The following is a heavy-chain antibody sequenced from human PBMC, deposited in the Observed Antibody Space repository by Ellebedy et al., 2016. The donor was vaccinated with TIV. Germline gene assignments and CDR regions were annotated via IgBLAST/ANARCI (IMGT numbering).Heavy chain of an antibody. Sequence: SETLSLTXTASGRSISSNYCSWIRQSPGKGLEWMGYIFNSGSTNYNPTLKSRLAISINTSKNQFSLSLSSVTAADTAVYYCARVGLISMTGTGDWYFDLWGRGTLVTVSS. V-gene: IGHV4-59*12. CDR1: GRSISSNY. J-gene: IGHJ2*01. CDR3: ARVGLISMTGTGDWYFDL. D-gene: IGHD6-19*01. CDR2: IFNSGST.